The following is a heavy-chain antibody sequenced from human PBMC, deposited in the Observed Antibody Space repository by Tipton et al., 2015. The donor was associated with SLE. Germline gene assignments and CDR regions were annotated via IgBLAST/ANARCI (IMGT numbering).Heavy chain of an antibody. CDR2: INHSGST. CDR3: ARRYSSGKGPDFDY. Sequence: TLSLTCAVYGGSFSGYYWSWIRQPPGKGLEWIGEINHSGSTNYNPSLKSRVTISVGTSKNQFSLKLSSVTAADTAVYYCARRYSSGKGPDFDYWGQGTLVTVSS. CDR1: GGSFSGYY. J-gene: IGHJ4*02. V-gene: IGHV4-34*01. D-gene: IGHD6-19*01.